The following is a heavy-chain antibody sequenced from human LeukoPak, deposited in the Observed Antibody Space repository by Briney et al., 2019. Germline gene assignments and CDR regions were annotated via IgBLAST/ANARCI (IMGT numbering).Heavy chain of an antibody. J-gene: IGHJ4*02. V-gene: IGHV3-15*01. CDR2: VKSKADGGTT. CDR1: GFTFSNAW. CDR3: TTGDSSSPL. Sequence: GGSLRLSCAASGFTFSNAWMNWVRQAPGKGLEWVGRVKSKADGGTTEYAAPVKGRFTISRDDSKNTLYLQMNSLKTEDAAVYYWTTGDSSSPLWGQGTLVTVSS. D-gene: IGHD3-22*01.